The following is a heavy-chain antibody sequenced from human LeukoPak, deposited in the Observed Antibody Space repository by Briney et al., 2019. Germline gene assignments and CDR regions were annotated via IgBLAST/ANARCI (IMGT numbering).Heavy chain of an antibody. V-gene: IGHV4-39*01. CDR2: IYFSGTP. CDR1: RGSIRTADYY. J-gene: IGHJ5*01. D-gene: IGHD6-13*01. CDR3: ARTSSWYAGAWFDS. Sequence: SETLSLTCTVSRGSIRTADYYWAWVRQPPGEGLEWLGSIYFSGTPYFNPSLKSRVAVSIDTSKNPFSLKVTSVNASDTAVYFWARTSSWYAGAWFDSWGQGTLVTVSS.